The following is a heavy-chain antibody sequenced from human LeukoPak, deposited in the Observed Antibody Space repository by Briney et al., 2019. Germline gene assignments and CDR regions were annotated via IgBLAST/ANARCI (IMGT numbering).Heavy chain of an antibody. CDR2: ISGSGSST. CDR1: GFTFSNYD. Sequence: GGSLRLSCAASGFTFSNYDMGWVRQAPGEGLEWVSSISGSGSSTYYADSVKGRFTISRDNPKNAQYLQMSSLRAEDTAVYYCAKAIAATGRWWIFDYWGQGTLVTASS. V-gene: IGHV3-23*01. J-gene: IGHJ4*02. CDR3: AKAIAATGRWWIFDY. D-gene: IGHD6-13*01.